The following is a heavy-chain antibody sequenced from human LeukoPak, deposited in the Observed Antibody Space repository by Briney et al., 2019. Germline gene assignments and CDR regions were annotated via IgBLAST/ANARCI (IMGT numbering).Heavy chain of an antibody. V-gene: IGHV3-21*01. CDR1: GFTFSSYS. Sequence: KPGGSLRLSCAASGFTFSSYSMNWVRQAPGKGLEWVSSISSSSSYIYYADSVKGRFTISRDNAKNSLYLQMNSLRAEDTAVYYCAREFGYCSSTSCPEIWFDPWGQGTLVTASS. CDR3: AREFGYCSSTSCPEIWFDP. J-gene: IGHJ5*02. D-gene: IGHD2-2*03. CDR2: ISSSSSYI.